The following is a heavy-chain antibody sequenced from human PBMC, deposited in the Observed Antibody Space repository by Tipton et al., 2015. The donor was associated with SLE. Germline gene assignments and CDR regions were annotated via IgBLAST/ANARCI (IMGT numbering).Heavy chain of an antibody. CDR3: STNYYDSGYKSYFDY. J-gene: IGHJ4*02. CDR1: GFTSSSYW. Sequence: SLRLSCAASGFTSSSYWMSWFRQPPGKGLEWVANIKLDGSEKYYVDSVKGRFTISRDIAKNSLYLQMNSLTTEDTAVYYCSTNYYDSGYKSYFDYWGQGTLVTVSS. D-gene: IGHD3-22*01. CDR2: IKLDGSEK. V-gene: IGHV3-7*03.